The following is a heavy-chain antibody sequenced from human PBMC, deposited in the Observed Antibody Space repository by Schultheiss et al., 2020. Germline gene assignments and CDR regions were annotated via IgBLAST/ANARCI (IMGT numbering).Heavy chain of an antibody. D-gene: IGHD3-3*01. CDR1: GFTFSSYG. Sequence: GGSLRLSCAASGFTFSSYGMHWVRQAPGKGLEWVSYISSSSSTIYYADSVKGRFTISRDNAKNSLYLQMNSLRDEDTAVYYCARGIRITIFGVVIWYYYYYMDVWGKGTTVTVS. CDR2: ISSSSSTI. J-gene: IGHJ6*03. V-gene: IGHV3-48*02. CDR3: ARGIRITIFGVVIWYYYYYMDV.